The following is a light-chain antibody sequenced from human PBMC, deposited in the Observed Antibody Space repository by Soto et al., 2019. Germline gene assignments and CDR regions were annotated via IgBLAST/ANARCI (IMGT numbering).Light chain of an antibody. V-gene: IGKV1-33*01. CDR3: QQYDNLQT. Sequence: DIQMTQSPSSLSASVGDRVTITCRASQSISSYLNWYQQKPGKAPKLLIYAASSLQSGVPSRFSGSGSGTDFTFTISSLQPEDIATYYCQQYDNLQTFGQGTKVDIK. J-gene: IGKJ1*01. CDR2: AAS. CDR1: QSISSY.